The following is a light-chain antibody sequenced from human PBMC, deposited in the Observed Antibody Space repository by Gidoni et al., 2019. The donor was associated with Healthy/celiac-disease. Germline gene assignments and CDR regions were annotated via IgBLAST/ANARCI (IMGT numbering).Light chain of an antibody. J-gene: IGLJ1*01. CDR2: VKS. CDR3: QSYDSSMSAYV. V-gene: IGLV1-40*01. Sequence: QSVLTQPPPVSGPPGQRVTISCTGSSSNIGAGYDVHWYQQLPGTAPELLIYVKSNRRSGVPDRLSGSKSGTSAYLAITGMQAEDEADYYCQSYDSSMSAYVFGTGTKVTVL. CDR1: SSNIGAGYD.